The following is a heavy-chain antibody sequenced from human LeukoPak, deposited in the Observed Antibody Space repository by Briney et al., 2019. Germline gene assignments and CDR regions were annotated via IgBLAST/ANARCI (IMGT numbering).Heavy chain of an antibody. CDR1: GFTFTKYA. V-gene: IGHV3-21*01. Sequence: GGSLRLSCAASGFTFTKYAMSWVRQTPGKGLEWVSSISSSSSYIYYADSVKGRFTISRDNAKNSLYLQMNSLSAEDTAVYYCAREPPFGMDVWGQGTRSPSP. J-gene: IGHJ6*02. CDR3: AREPPFGMDV. CDR2: ISSSSSYI.